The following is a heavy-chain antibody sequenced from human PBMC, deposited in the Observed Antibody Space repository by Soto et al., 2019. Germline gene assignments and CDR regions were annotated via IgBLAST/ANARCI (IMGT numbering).Heavy chain of an antibody. J-gene: IGHJ4*02. D-gene: IGHD5-18*01. CDR3: ARNRRYSYGYAN. CDR1: GDSITSYC. CDR2: ICYSGNP. V-gene: IGHV4-59*12. Sequence: SETLSLTCTVSGDSITSYCWSWIRQLPGKGLDWIGQICYSGNPTYSPSLKSRVTISVDTSKNQFSLKLSSVTAADTAVYYCARNRRYSYGYANWGQGTLVTVSS.